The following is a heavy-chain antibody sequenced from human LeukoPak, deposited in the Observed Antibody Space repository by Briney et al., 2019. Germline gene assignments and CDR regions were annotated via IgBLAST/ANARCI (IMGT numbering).Heavy chain of an antibody. CDR2: ISAYNGNT. CDR3: ARDDSGSYPAPVDY. D-gene: IGHD1-26*01. J-gene: IGHJ4*02. Sequence: GASVKVSCKASGYTFTSYGISWVRQAPGQGLEWMGWISAYNGNTNYAQKLQGRVTMTTDTSTSTAYMELRSLRSDDTAVYYCARDDSGSYPAPVDYWGQGTLVTVSS. CDR1: GYTFTSYG. V-gene: IGHV1-18*01.